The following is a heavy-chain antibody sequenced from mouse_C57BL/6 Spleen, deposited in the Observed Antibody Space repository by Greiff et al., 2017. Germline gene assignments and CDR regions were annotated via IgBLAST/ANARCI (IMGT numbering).Heavy chain of an antibody. D-gene: IGHD2-4*01. Sequence: EVKLVESVAELVRPGASVKLSCTASGFNIKNTYMHWVKQRPEQGLEWIGRIDPANGNTKYAPKFQGKATITADTSSNTAYLQLSSLTSEDTAIYYCARIRYDYDEGYYFDYWGQGTTLTVSS. V-gene: IGHV14-3*01. J-gene: IGHJ2*01. CDR1: GFNIKNTY. CDR2: IDPANGNT. CDR3: ARIRYDYDEGYYFDY.